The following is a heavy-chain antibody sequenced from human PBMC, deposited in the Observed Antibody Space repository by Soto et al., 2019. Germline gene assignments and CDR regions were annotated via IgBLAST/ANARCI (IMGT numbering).Heavy chain of an antibody. J-gene: IGHJ4*02. V-gene: IGHV4-59*01. CDR2: IYYSGST. Sequence: SETLSLTCTVSGGSISSYYWSWIRQPPGKGLEWIGHIYYSGSTDYNPSLKSRVTISVDTSKNQFSLKLSSVTAADTAVYYCARNYYDSSGPFDYWGQGTLVTVSS. CDR1: GGSISSYY. D-gene: IGHD3-22*01. CDR3: ARNYYDSSGPFDY.